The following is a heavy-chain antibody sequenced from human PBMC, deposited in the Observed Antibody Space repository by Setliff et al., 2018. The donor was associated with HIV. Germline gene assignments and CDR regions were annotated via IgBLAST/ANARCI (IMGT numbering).Heavy chain of an antibody. CDR3: ARAPPPGNRSDNGSFDI. V-gene: IGHV4-39*07. CDR2: IYVSGST. D-gene: IGHD6-25*01. Sequence: SETLSLTCTVSGASISSSSYYWGWIREPPVKGLEWIGSIYVSGSTYYNLSVQSRVTISVDTSKNKFSLKLSSVTAADTAVYYCARAPPPGNRSDNGSFDIWGQGTTVTVSS. CDR1: GASISSSSYY. J-gene: IGHJ3*02.